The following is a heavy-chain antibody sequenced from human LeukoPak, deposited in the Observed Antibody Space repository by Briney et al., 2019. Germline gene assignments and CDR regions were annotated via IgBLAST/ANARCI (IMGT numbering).Heavy chain of an antibody. V-gene: IGHV4-59*08. Sequence: SETLSRTCTVSGGSISSYYWSWIRQPPGKGLEWIGYIYYSGSTNYNPSLESRVIISVDTSKNQFSLKLSSVTAADTAVYYCARVIAENYYFDYWGQGTLVTVSS. CDR2: IYYSGST. CDR3: ARVIAENYYFDY. J-gene: IGHJ4*02. D-gene: IGHD3-10*01. CDR1: GGSISSYY.